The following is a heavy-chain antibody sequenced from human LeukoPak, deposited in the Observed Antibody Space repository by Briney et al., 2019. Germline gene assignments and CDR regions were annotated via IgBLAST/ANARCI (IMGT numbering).Heavy chain of an antibody. CDR1: GFTFGDYA. CDR3: TTPTPLTTSRFDY. CDR2: IRSKGYGGTT. V-gene: IGHV3-49*03. D-gene: IGHD4-17*01. J-gene: IGHJ4*02. Sequence: GGSLRLSCTASGFTFGDYAMTWFRQAPGKGLEWVGFIRSKGYGGTTEYAASVKGRFTISRDDSKSIAYLQMNSLKTEDTAVYYCTTPTPLTTSRFDYWGQGTLVTVSS.